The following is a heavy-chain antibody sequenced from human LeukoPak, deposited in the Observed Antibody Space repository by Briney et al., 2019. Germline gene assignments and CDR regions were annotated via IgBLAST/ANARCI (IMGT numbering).Heavy chain of an antibody. D-gene: IGHD1-26*01. J-gene: IGHJ6*03. Sequence: GGSLRLSCAASGFTFSSYWMHWVRQAPGRGLVWVSRINTDGSSTSYADSVKGRFTISRDNAKNTLYLQMNSLRAEDTAVYYCAREYSGSHYWDYYYYYMDVWGKGTTVTVSS. V-gene: IGHV3-74*01. CDR1: GFTFSSYW. CDR2: INTDGSST. CDR3: AREYSGSHYWDYYYYYMDV.